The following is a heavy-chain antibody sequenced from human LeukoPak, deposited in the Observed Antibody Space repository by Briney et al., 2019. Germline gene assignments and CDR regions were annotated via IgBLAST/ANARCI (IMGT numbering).Heavy chain of an antibody. CDR3: AKGSYYYDSADYFDY. CDR1: GFTFSSYA. V-gene: IGHV3-23*01. CDR2: ISGSGGST. J-gene: IGHJ4*02. D-gene: IGHD3-22*01. Sequence: GGSLRLSCVASGFTFSSYAISWVRQAPGKGLEWVSAISGSGGSTYYTDSVKGRFTISRDNSKNTLYLQMNSLRAEDTAVYYCAKGSYYYDSADYFDYWGQGTLVTVSS.